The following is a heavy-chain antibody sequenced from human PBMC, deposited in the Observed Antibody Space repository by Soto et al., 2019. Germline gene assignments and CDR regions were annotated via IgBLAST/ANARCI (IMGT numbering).Heavy chain of an antibody. CDR3: VKGGVTGPKRNWFDP. V-gene: IGHV3-64D*06. Sequence: GGSLRLSCSASGFTFNSYAMHWVRQAPGKGLEYVSGISATGGSTNHADSVKGRVTISRDNPKNTLYLQLTSLRIDDTAVYYCVKGGVTGPKRNWFDPWGQGALVTVSS. D-gene: IGHD1-20*01. J-gene: IGHJ5*02. CDR2: ISATGGST. CDR1: GFTFNSYA.